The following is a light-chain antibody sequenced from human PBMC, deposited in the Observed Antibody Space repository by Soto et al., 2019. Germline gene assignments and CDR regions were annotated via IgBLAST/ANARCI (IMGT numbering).Light chain of an antibody. CDR3: SAYTTSRSYI. V-gene: IGLV2-14*01. J-gene: IGLJ1*01. CDR2: DVS. CDR1: SSDVGAYRH. Sequence: SGLTQPASVSGSPGQAISSSCTGTSSDVGAYRHVSWHQQYPGKAPKLMIYDVSDRPSGVSYRFSGSKSGNTASLTIAGLQAEDEADYYCSAYTTSRSYIFGSGTKVTV.